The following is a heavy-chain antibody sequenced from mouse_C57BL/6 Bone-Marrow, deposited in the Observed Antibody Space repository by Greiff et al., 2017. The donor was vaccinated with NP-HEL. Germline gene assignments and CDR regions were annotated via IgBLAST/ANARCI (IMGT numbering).Heavy chain of an antibody. CDR1: GFTFSNYW. V-gene: IGHV6-3*01. J-gene: IGHJ3*01. CDR2: IRLKSDNYAT. D-gene: IGHD3-2*02. CDR3: TGGAQATIAY. Sequence: EVKVVESGGGLVQPGGSMKLSCVASGFTFSNYWMNWVRQSPEKGLEWVAQIRLKSDNYATHYAESVKGRFTISRDDSKSSVYLQMNNLRAEDTGIYYCTGGAQATIAYWGQGTLVTVSA.